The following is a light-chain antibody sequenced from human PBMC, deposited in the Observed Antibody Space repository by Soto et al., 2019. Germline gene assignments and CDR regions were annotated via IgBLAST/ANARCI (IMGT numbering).Light chain of an antibody. CDR1: QGINSY. Sequence: DLQLTQSSSILSASVGDRVTVTCRASQGINSYLAWYQQTPGKAPKPLIYTASTLQSGVPSRFSGSGSGTEFTLTITSLQPEDFAAYYCQQLYTYPLTFGGGTKVDIK. CDR2: TAS. CDR3: QQLYTYPLT. V-gene: IGKV1-9*01. J-gene: IGKJ4*01.